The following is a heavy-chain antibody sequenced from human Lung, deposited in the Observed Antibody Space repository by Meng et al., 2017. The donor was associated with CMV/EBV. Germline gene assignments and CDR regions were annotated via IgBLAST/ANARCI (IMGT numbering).Heavy chain of an antibody. J-gene: IGHJ4*02. D-gene: IGHD4-23*01. CDR1: GSTFTGYY. CDR3: ARGDGGNGSDY. V-gene: IGHV1-2*06. CDR2: ITPSSGGT. Sequence: VTLVQSAAEGRHPGASLKASCNASGSTFTGYYMHWLRQAPGQGLEWVGRITPSSGGTTYAQKFQGRLTMTRDTSTSTVYMELSSLRSEDTAVYYCARGDGGNGSDYWGQGTLVTVSS.